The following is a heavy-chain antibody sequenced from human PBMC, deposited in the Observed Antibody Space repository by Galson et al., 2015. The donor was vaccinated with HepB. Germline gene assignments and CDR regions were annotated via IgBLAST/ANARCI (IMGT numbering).Heavy chain of an antibody. J-gene: IGHJ4*02. CDR3: ARDKGYSGLFDYFDF. Sequence: SLRLSCAASGFTLSSHGMHWVRQAPGKGLEWVALISFDERNNYYADSVEGRFTISRDISKNTLYLQMNSLKTEDTAVYYCARDKGYSGLFDYFDFWGQGTLVTVSS. D-gene: IGHD2-15*01. CDR1: GFTLSSHG. V-gene: IGHV3-30*03. CDR2: ISFDERNN.